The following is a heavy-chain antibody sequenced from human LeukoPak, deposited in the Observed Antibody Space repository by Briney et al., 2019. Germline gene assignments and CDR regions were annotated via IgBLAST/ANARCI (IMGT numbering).Heavy chain of an antibody. V-gene: IGHV3-21*01. CDR2: ISSSSIYI. Sequence: GRSLRLSCAASGFTFSTYSMNWVRQAPGKGLEWVSSISSSSIYIYYADSVKGRFTISRDNAKNSLYLQMNSLRAEDTAVYYCAELGITMIGGVWGKGTTVTISS. J-gene: IGHJ6*04. CDR3: AELGITMIGGV. CDR1: GFTFSTYS. D-gene: IGHD3-10*02.